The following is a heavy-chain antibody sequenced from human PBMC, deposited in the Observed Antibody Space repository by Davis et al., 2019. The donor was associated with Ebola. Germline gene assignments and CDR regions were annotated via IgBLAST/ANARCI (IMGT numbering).Heavy chain of an antibody. CDR3: ARFLGKVVQRGWNDY. CDR2: ISWISGSI. D-gene: IGHD2-15*01. V-gene: IGHV3-9*01. J-gene: IGHJ4*02. Sequence: PGGSLRLSCAASGFTFDDYAMPWVRQAPGKGLEWVSAISWISGSIGYADSVKARFTTPRDNAKNSLYLQMNSLRPEDTAVYYCARFLGKVVQRGWNDYWGQGTLVTVSS. CDR1: GFTFDDYA.